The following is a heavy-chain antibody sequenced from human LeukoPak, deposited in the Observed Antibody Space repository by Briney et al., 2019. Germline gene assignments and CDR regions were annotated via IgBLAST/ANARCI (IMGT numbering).Heavy chain of an antibody. CDR2: IYTSGGT. V-gene: IGHV4-4*07. D-gene: IGHD6-13*01. Sequence: PSETLSLTCTVSGGSISSYYWSWIRQPAGKGLEWIGRIYTSGGTNYNPSLKSRVTMSVDTSKNQFSLKLSSVTAADTAVYYCARDRGYSSSWYGYYYYYGMDVWGQGTTVTVSS. CDR3: ARDRGYSSSWYGYYYYYGMDV. CDR1: GGSISSYY. J-gene: IGHJ6*02.